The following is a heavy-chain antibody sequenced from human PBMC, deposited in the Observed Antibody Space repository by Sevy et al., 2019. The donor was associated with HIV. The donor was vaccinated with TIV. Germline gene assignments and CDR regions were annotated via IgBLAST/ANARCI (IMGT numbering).Heavy chain of an antibody. CDR1: GFTFSTYT. V-gene: IGHV3-21*01. Sequence: GGSLRLSCAAPGFTFSTYTMNWVRQAPGKGLEWVSSISSGSSYIYYADSVKGRFTISRDNAKNSLYLQMNSLRAEDTAIYYCARDGGCTSTSCLLYFDYWGQGTPVTVSS. J-gene: IGHJ4*02. CDR2: ISSGSSYI. CDR3: ARDGGCTSTSCLLYFDY. D-gene: IGHD2-2*01.